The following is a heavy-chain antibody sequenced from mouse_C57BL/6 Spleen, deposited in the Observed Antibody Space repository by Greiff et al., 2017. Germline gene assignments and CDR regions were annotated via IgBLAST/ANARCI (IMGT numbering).Heavy chain of an antibody. J-gene: IGHJ4*01. CDR3: ARRARVDYAMDY. Sequence: EVKLVESGPGLVKPSQSLSLTCSVTGYSITSGYYWNWIRQFPGNKLEWMGYISYDGSNNYNPSLKNRISITRDTSKNQFFLKLNSVTTEDTATYYCARRARVDYAMDYWGQGTSVTVSS. D-gene: IGHD1-1*02. CDR2: ISYDGSN. V-gene: IGHV3-6*01. CDR1: GYSITSGYY.